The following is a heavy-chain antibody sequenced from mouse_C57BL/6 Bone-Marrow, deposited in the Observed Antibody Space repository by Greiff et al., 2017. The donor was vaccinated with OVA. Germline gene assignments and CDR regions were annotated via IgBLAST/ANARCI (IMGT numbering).Heavy chain of an antibody. CDR1: GYTFTDYN. D-gene: IGHD4-1*01. CDR3: ARRLTAIYWYFEV. V-gene: IGHV1-22*01. Sequence: VQLQQSGPELVKPGASVKMSCKASGYTFTDYNMHWVKQSHGKSLEWIGYINPNNGGTSSNQKFKGKATLTVNKSSSTAYMELRSLTSEDSAVYYWARRLTAIYWYFEVWGTGTTVTVSA. J-gene: IGHJ1*03. CDR2: INPNNGGT.